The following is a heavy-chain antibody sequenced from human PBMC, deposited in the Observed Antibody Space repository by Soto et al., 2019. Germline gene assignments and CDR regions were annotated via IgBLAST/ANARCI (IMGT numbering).Heavy chain of an antibody. CDR3: AKDIAGTPVTLGY. V-gene: IGHV3-30*18. J-gene: IGHJ4*02. CDR1: GFTFSSYG. Sequence: QVQLVESGGGVVQPGRSLRLSCAASGFTFSSYGMHWVRQAPGKGLEWVAVISYDGSNKYYADSVKGRFTISRDNSKNTLYLQMNSLRAEDTAVYYCAKDIAGTPVTLGYWGQGTLVTVSS. D-gene: IGHD6-13*01. CDR2: ISYDGSNK.